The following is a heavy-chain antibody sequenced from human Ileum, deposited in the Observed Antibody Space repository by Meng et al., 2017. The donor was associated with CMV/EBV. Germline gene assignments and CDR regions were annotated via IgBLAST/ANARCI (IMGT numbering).Heavy chain of an antibody. J-gene: IGHJ4*02. V-gene: IGHV1-2*02. CDR1: GNIFTGYY. CDR2: INLNSGVI. D-gene: IGHD7-27*01. Sequence: QLVQAGNELKKPWASVNVSCKASGNIFTGYYMHWVRQAPGQGLEWVGCINLNSGVIDFAQKFQGRITLTRDTSITTAYMELTRLIYDDTAVYYCARENWVYDYWGQGTLVTVSS. CDR3: ARENWVYDY.